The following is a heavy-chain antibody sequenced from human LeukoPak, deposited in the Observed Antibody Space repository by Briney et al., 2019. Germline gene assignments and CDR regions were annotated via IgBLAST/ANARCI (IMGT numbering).Heavy chain of an antibody. CDR1: GFTFSSYS. CDR2: ISSGSSYI. J-gene: IGHJ4*02. CDR3: VGAALREGYDFDY. V-gene: IGHV3-21*01. Sequence: GGSLRLSCAGSGFTFSSYSMSWVRQAPGKGLEWVSYISSGSSYIYYADLVKGRFTISRDNAKNSLYLEMNSLRAEDTAVYYCVGAALREGYDFDYWGQGTLVTVSS. D-gene: IGHD5-24*01.